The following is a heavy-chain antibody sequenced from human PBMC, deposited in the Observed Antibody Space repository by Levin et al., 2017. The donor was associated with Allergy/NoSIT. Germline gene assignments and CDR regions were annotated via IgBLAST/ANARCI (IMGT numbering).Heavy chain of an antibody. CDR2: IYHSGST. Sequence: SETLSLTCAVSGGSISSSNWWSWVRQPPGKGLEWIGEIYHSGSTNYNPSLKSRVTISVDKSKNQFSLKLSSVTAADTAVYYCARERPSMVRGVLYMDVWGKGTTVTVSS. CDR1: GGSISSSNW. J-gene: IGHJ6*03. D-gene: IGHD3-10*01. CDR3: ARERPSMVRGVLYMDV. V-gene: IGHV4-4*02.